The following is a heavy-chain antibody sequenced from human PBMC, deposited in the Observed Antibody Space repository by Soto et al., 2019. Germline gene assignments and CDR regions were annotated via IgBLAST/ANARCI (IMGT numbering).Heavy chain of an antibody. D-gene: IGHD2-15*01. CDR3: ARADIYYSDFEY. CDR1: GGTLNSHA. CDR2: IIPMFGPT. V-gene: IGHV1-69*01. Sequence: QLQLVQSGAEVKKPGSSVTVSCKASGGTLNSHAISWVRQAPGQGLEWMGGIIPMFGPTNYAPKFQGRVTITADESTSTAYMELSSLRSEATAVYYCARADIYYSDFEYWGQGTLVTVSS. J-gene: IGHJ4*02.